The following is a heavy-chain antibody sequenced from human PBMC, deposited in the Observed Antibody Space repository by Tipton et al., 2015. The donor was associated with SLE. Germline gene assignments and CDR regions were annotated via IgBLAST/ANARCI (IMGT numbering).Heavy chain of an antibody. Sequence: LRLSCTVSGGSISSSNHYWGWIRQPPGKTLEWIGNIYYSGNAYYKPSLKSRVTISLDTSKNQYSLRLTSVTAADTAVYYCAKTVAGAAYLFDLWGQGTLVTVSS. D-gene: IGHD6-19*01. V-gene: IGHV4-39*07. CDR1: GGSISSSNHY. CDR2: IYYSGNA. CDR3: AKTVAGAAYLFDL. J-gene: IGHJ4*02.